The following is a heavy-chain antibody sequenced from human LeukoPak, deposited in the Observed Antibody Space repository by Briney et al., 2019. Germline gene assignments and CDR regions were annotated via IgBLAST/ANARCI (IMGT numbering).Heavy chain of an antibody. V-gene: IGHV1-18*01. J-gene: IGHJ4*02. Sequence: AASVKVSCKASGYTFTSYGISWVRQAPGQGLEWMGWISAYSGNTNYAQKLQGRVTMTTDTSTSTAYMELRSLRSDGTAVYYCARDLTPYDSSPGTHWGQGTLVTVSS. CDR3: ARDLTPYDSSPGTH. CDR2: ISAYSGNT. D-gene: IGHD3-22*01. CDR1: GYTFTSYG.